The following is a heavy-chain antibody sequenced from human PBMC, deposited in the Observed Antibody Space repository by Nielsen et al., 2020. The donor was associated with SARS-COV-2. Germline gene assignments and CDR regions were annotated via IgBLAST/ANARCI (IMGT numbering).Heavy chain of an antibody. D-gene: IGHD3-3*01. Sequence: ASVKVSCKGSGYSFNDYNIHWVRQAPGQRLEWLGWIIVDNGNTKYSQKFQGRVTLTRDTSASTAYMELRSLRAEDTAVYYCARAVEDYDFWSGQYGMDVWGQGTTVTVSS. V-gene: IGHV1-3*01. CDR1: GYSFNDYN. CDR2: IIVDNGNT. CDR3: ARAVEDYDFWSGQYGMDV. J-gene: IGHJ6*02.